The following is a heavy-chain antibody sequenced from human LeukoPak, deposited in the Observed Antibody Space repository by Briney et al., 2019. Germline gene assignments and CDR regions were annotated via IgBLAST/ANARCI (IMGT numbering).Heavy chain of an antibody. CDR2: IIPIFGTA. V-gene: IGHV1-69*01. J-gene: IGHJ4*02. CDR1: GGTFSSYA. Sequence: SVKVSCKASGGTFSSYAISWVRQAPGQGLEWMGGIIPIFGTANYAQKFQGRVTITADESTSTAYMEPSSLRSEDTAVYYCAREQTNGGVIVIPLFDYWGQGTLVTVSS. D-gene: IGHD3-16*02. CDR3: AREQTNGGVIVIPLFDY.